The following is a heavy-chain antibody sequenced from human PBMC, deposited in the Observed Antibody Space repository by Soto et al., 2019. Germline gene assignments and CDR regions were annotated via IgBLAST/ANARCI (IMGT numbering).Heavy chain of an antibody. D-gene: IGHD4-4*01. CDR2: INPKSDDT. CDR3: ARKHSLDYIRWGLDP. J-gene: IGHJ5*02. CDR1: GYPFSDNQ. Sequence: GASVKVSCKASGYPFSDNQIHWLRRAPGQGLEWMGRINPKSDDTNYAQKFQGRVTMTRDTSIDTAYLELTGLTSDDTATYYCARKHSLDYIRWGLDPWGQGXLVTVYS. V-gene: IGHV1-2*02.